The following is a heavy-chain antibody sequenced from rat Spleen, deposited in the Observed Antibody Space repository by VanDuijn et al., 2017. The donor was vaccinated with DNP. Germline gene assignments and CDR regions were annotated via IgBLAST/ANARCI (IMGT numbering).Heavy chain of an antibody. CDR1: GFSFNSFP. J-gene: IGHJ1*01. CDR2: ISTSGSRT. V-gene: IGHV5S23*01. CDR3: ARHGRVTTVAAYWYFDF. Sequence: EVQLVESGGGLVQPGRSLKLSCAASGFSFNSFPMAWVRQAPTKGLEWVASISTSGSRTYYPDSVKGRFTVSRDDVKNTLYLQMDSLRSEDTATYFCARHGRVTTVAAYWYFDFWGPGTMVTVSS. D-gene: IGHD1-11*01.